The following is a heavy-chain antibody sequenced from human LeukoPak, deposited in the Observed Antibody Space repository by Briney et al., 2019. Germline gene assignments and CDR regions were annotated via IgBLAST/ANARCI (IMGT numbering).Heavy chain of an antibody. CDR2: IDPKNGNR. D-gene: IGHD2-15*01. CDR1: GYTFINND. J-gene: IGHJ5*02. Sequence: ASVKVSCKASGYTFINNDINWVRQTPGQGLEWMAWIDPKNGNRGYAQNFHGRVTMTTDTSISTAYMELSSLRCEDTAVYYCARSHTRKGFCGGGRCYPAVWWFDPWGQGTLVTVSS. CDR3: ARSHTRKGFCGGGRCYPAVWWFDP. V-gene: IGHV1-8*01.